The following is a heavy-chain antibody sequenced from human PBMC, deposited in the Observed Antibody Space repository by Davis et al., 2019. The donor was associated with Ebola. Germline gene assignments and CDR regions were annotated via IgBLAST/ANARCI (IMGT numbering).Heavy chain of an antibody. D-gene: IGHD6-6*01. CDR3: ARDRRLYSSSTGFNNRFDP. Sequence: SETLSLTCAAYGWSLSGYYWSWIRQPPGKGLEWIGEINHSGSTNYNPSLKSRVTISVDTSKNQFSLKLSSVTAADTAVYYCARDRRLYSSSTGFNNRFDPWGQGTLVTVSS. V-gene: IGHV4-34*01. CDR1: GWSLSGYY. CDR2: INHSGST. J-gene: IGHJ5*02.